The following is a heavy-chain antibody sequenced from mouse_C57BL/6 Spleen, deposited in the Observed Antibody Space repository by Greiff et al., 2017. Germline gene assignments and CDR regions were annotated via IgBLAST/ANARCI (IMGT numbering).Heavy chain of an antibody. D-gene: IGHD1-1*01. CDR2: ISGGGGNT. CDR1: GFTFSSYT. Sequence: VQLQQSGGGLVKPGGSLKLSCAASGFTFSSYTMSWVRQTPEKRLEWVATISGGGGNTYYPDSVKGRFTISRDNAKNTLYLQLSSLTSEDTALYYCARWYYGSSYYFDYWGQGTTLTVSS. J-gene: IGHJ2*01. CDR3: ARWYYGSSYYFDY. V-gene: IGHV5-9*01.